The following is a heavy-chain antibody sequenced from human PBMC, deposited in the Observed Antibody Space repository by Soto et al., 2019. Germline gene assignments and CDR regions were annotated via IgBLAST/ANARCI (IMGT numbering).Heavy chain of an antibody. V-gene: IGHV5-51*01. J-gene: IGHJ3*02. D-gene: IGHD5-12*01. CDR1: GYSFTTYW. CDR2: IYPGDSDA. Sequence: GESLKISCKGSGYSFTTYWLAWVRQMPGKGLEYMGIIYPGDSDARYSPSFQGQVTISAVKSISTAYLQWTSLKASDTAIYYCARSRVSTPRLEDPFDIWGQGTMVTVSS. CDR3: ARSRVSTPRLEDPFDI.